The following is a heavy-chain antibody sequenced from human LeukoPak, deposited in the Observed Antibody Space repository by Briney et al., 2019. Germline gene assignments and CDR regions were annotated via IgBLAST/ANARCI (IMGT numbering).Heavy chain of an antibody. J-gene: IGHJ4*02. Sequence: ASVKVSCKVSGYTLTELSMHWVRQAPGKGLEWMGGFDPEDGETIYAQKFQGRVTMTEDTSTDTAYMKLSSLRSEDTAVYYCATSPPGYSSGWYDYWGQGTLVTVSS. CDR2: FDPEDGET. D-gene: IGHD6-19*01. V-gene: IGHV1-24*01. CDR3: ATSPPGYSSGWYDY. CDR1: GYTLTELS.